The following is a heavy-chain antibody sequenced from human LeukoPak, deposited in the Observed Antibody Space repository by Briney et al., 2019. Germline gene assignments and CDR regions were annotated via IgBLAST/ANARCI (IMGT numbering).Heavy chain of an antibody. CDR3: ARDPYDYVWGSYRSFDY. D-gene: IGHD3-16*02. J-gene: IGHJ4*02. CDR1: GYTFTSYG. CDR2: ISAYNGNT. Sequence: ASVKVSCKASGYTFTSYGISWVRQAPGQGLELMGWISAYNGNTNYAQKLQGRVTMTTDTSTSTAYMELRSLRSDDTAVYYCARDPYDYVWGSYRSFDYWAREPWSPSPQ. V-gene: IGHV1-18*01.